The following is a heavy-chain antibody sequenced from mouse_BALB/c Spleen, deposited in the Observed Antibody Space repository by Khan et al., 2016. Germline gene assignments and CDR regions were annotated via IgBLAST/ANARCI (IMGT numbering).Heavy chain of an antibody. V-gene: IGHV1S135*01. CDR1: GYSFTSYY. Sequence: VQLQQSGPELMKPGASVKISCKASGYSFTSYYMHWVKQSHGKSLEWIGYIDPFNGGTSYNQKFKGKATLTVDKSSSTAYMHLSSLTSEDSPVYYCASSTHSIYAMADGGQGTSVTVSS. CDR3: ASSTHSIYAMAD. J-gene: IGHJ4*01. D-gene: IGHD1-1*01. CDR2: IDPFNGGT.